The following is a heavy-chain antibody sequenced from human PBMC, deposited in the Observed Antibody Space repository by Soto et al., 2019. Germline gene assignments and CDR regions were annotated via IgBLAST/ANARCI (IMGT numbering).Heavy chain of an antibody. CDR1: GGSFSGYY. CDR3: ARVGSSSWIDY. CDR2: INHSGST. J-gene: IGHJ4*02. D-gene: IGHD6-13*01. V-gene: IGHV4-34*01. Sequence: QVQLQQWGAGLLKPSETLSLTCAVYGGSFSGYYWSWIRQPPGKGLEWIGEINHSGSTNYNPSLKSRDTISEDTSKNQFSLKLSSVTAADTAVYYCARVGSSSWIDYWGQGTLVTVSS.